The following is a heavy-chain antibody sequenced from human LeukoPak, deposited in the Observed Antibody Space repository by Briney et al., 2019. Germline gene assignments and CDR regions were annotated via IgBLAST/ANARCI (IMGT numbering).Heavy chain of an antibody. Sequence: GGSLRLSCAASGFTFSSYAMSWVRQAPGKGLEWVSAISGSGGSTYYADSVKGRFTISRDNSKNTLYLQMNSLRAEDTAGYYCAKQSVLLWFGELLGPIKDYFDYWGQGTLVTVSS. D-gene: IGHD3-10*01. CDR1: GFTFSSYA. CDR3: AKQSVLLWFGELLGPIKDYFDY. CDR2: ISGSGGST. V-gene: IGHV3-23*01. J-gene: IGHJ4*02.